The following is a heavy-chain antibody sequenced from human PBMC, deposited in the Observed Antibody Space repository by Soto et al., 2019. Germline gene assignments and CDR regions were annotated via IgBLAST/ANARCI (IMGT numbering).Heavy chain of an antibody. J-gene: IGHJ5*02. V-gene: IGHV4-34*01. CDR2: INHSGST. Sequence: AETLCITCAVYVGSFSVYYWSWIGQPPGKGLEWIGEINHSGSTNYNPSLKSRVTISVDTSKNQFSLKLSSVTAADTAVYYCARGQYDFWSGRGNWFDPWGQGTMVTVSS. CDR1: VGSFSVYY. CDR3: ARGQYDFWSGRGNWFDP. D-gene: IGHD3-3*01.